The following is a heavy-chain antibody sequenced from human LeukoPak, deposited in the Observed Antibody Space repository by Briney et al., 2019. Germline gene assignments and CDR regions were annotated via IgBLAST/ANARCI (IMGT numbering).Heavy chain of an antibody. D-gene: IGHD3-22*01. J-gene: IGHJ4*02. Sequence: SVKVSCKASGGTFSSYAISRVRQAPGQGLEWMGGIIPIFGTANYAQKFQGRVTITADESTSTAYMELSSLRSEDTAVYYCASATYYYDSSGYYYFDYWGQGTLVTVSS. CDR2: IIPIFGTA. CDR3: ASATYYYDSSGYYYFDY. CDR1: GGTFSSYA. V-gene: IGHV1-69*13.